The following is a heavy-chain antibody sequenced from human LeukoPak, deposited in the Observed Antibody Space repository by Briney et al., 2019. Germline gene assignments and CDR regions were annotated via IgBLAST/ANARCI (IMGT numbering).Heavy chain of an antibody. J-gene: IGHJ4*02. V-gene: IGHV3-48*04. CDR3: AKDRYCTSSSCPIDY. CDR1: GFTFSSYS. D-gene: IGHD2-15*01. Sequence: HPGGSLRLSCAASGFTFSSYSMNWVRQAPGKGLEWVSYISSSGSAIYYADSVKGRFTISRDSAKKSLYLQMNSLRAEDTALYYCAKDRYCTSSSCPIDYWGRGTLVTVSS. CDR2: ISSSGSAI.